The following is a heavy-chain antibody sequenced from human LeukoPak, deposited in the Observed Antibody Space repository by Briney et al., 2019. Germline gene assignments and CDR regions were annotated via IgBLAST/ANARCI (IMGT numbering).Heavy chain of an antibody. Sequence: WASVKVSCKASGYTFTGYYMHWVRQAPGQGLEWMGWINPNSGGTNYAQKFQGRVTMTRDTSISTAYMELSRLLSGATAVYYCARGKTVVYCGGDCYRFDNWGQGTLVTVSS. V-gene: IGHV1-2*02. CDR2: INPNSGGT. CDR3: ARGKTVVYCGGDCYRFDN. D-gene: IGHD2-21*02. CDR1: GYTFTGYY. J-gene: IGHJ4*02.